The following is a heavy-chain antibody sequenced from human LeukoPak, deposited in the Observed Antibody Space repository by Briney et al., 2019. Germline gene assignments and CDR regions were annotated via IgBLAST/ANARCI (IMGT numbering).Heavy chain of an antibody. V-gene: IGHV3-23*01. J-gene: IGHJ4*02. Sequence: GGSLRLSCAASGFTFSSYAMSWVRQAPGKGLEWVSAISGSGGSTYYADSVKGRFTISRDNSKNTLYVQMNSLRAEDTAVYYCAKEGYSGYDLYYFDYWGQGTLVTVSS. CDR3: AKEGYSGYDLYYFDY. CDR1: GFTFSSYA. D-gene: IGHD5-12*01. CDR2: ISGSGGST.